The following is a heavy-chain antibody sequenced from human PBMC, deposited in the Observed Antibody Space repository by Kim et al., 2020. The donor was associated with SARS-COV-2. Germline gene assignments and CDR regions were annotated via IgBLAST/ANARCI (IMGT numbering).Heavy chain of an antibody. Sequence: ASVKVSCKASGYTFSDYDINWVRQVPGQGLEWMGWVNPDNGHTGYTQRFQGRVTMTSDTSINTAYKELSSLTYEDTAVYYCARASRTATRGWYRTHFDYWGQGTLVTVSS. CDR2: VNPDNGHT. D-gene: IGHD6-19*01. V-gene: IGHV1-8*01. CDR3: ARASRTATRGWYRTHFDY. CDR1: GYTFSDYD. J-gene: IGHJ4*02.